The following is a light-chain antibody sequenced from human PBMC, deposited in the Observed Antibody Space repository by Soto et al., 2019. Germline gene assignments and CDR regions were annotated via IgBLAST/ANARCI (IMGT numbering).Light chain of an antibody. CDR2: GAT. V-gene: IGKV1-39*01. CDR3: QQSFITPPYT. Sequence: DIPMTQSPSSLSASVGDRVTITCRASQNISIFLNWYQQRPGKAPKLLIYGATSFQTGVPSRFSGSGSGTDFTLTISDLQPEDYATYFCQQSFITPPYTFGQGTKL. J-gene: IGKJ2*01. CDR1: QNISIF.